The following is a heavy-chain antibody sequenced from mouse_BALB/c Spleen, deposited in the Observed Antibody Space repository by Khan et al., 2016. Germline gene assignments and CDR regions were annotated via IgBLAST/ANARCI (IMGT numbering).Heavy chain of an antibody. CDR1: GYSFTSYY. D-gene: IGHD1-1*01. Sequence: VQLQQSGPELMKPGASVKISCKASGYSFTSYYMHWVKQSHGKSLEWIGYIDPFNGGTSYNQKFKGKATLTVDKSSSTAYMHLSSLTSEDSAVXYCASSTQSFSAMDYWGPGTSVTVSS. J-gene: IGHJ4*01. CDR2: IDPFNGGT. CDR3: ASSTQSFSAMDY. V-gene: IGHV1S135*01.